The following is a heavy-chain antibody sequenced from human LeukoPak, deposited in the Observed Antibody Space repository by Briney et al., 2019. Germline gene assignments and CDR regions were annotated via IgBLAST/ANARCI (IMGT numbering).Heavy chain of an antibody. V-gene: IGHV4-4*07. J-gene: IGHJ4*02. CDR1: GGSISSYY. Sequence: SETLSLTCTVSGGSISSYYWSWIRQPAGKGLEWIGRIYTSGSTNYNPSLKSRVTMSVDTSKNQFSLKLSSVTAADTAVYYCARDYHYDSSGYYSNFDYWGQGTLVTVSS. CDR3: ARDYHYDSSGYYSNFDY. CDR2: IYTSGST. D-gene: IGHD3-22*01.